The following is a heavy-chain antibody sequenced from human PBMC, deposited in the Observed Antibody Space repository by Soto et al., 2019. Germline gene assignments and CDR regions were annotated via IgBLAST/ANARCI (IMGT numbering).Heavy chain of an antibody. CDR1: GVSITSYY. D-gene: IGHD2-15*01. Sequence: SETLSLTCSVSGVSITSYYWSWIRQSAGGVLEWMGRINTDGLSTYSPSFKSRLTMSLDTSKNQVSLRLISVTAADTAVYFCARVPVAVAATEDYYGLDVWGQGTTVTVS. J-gene: IGHJ6*02. CDR2: INTDGLS. V-gene: IGHV4-4*07. CDR3: ARVPVAVAATEDYYGLDV.